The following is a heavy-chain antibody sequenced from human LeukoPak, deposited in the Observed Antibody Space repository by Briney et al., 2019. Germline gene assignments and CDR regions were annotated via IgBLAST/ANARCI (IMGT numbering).Heavy chain of an antibody. CDR1: GGSFSGYY. CDR3: ARRHYPGWFDP. D-gene: IGHD3-10*01. J-gene: IGHJ5*02. V-gene: IGHV4-34*01. Sequence: NPSETLSLTCAVYGGSFSGYYWSWIRQPPGKGLEWIGEINHSGSTNYNPSLKSRVTISVDTSKNQFSLKLSSVTAADTAVYYCARRHYPGWFDPWGQGTLVTVSS. CDR2: INHSGST.